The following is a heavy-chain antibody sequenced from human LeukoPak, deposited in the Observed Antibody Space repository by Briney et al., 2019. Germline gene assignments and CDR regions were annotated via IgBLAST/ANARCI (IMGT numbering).Heavy chain of an antibody. V-gene: IGHV4-34*01. CDR3: ARGGAYYDFWSGYFGY. J-gene: IGHJ4*02. D-gene: IGHD3-3*01. CDR1: GGSFSGYY. Sequence: SETLSLTCAVYGGSFSGYYWSWIRQPPGKGLEWIGEINHSGSTYYNPSLKSRVTISVDTSKNQFSLKLSSVTAADTAVYYCARGGAYYDFWSGYFGYWGQGTLVTVSS. CDR2: INHSGST.